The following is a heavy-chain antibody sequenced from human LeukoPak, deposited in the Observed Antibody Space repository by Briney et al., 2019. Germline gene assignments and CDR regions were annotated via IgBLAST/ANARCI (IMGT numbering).Heavy chain of an antibody. CDR2: IYTSGGT. J-gene: IGHJ6*03. CDR1: GASISSFY. V-gene: IGHV4-4*07. Sequence: SETLSLTCTVSGASISSFYWSWIRQPAGKGLEWIGRIYTSGGTNYNPSLKSRVTMSIDTSKNQFSLKLSSVTAADTAVYYCARVTRSGYSYGYFNYYYYMDVWGKGTTVTVSS. CDR3: ARVTRSGYSYGYFNYYYYMDV. D-gene: IGHD5-18*01.